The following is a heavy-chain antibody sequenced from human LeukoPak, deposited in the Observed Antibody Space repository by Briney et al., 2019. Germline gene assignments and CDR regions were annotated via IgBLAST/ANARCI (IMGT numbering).Heavy chain of an antibody. CDR1: GYTLTELS. V-gene: IGHV1-24*01. D-gene: IGHD3-22*01. Sequence: ASVKVSCKVSGYTLTELSMHWVRQAPGKGLEWMGGFDPEDGETTYAQKFQGRVTMTEDTSTDTAYMELSSLRSEDTAAYYCATDSSVGGYYFKWGQGTLVTVSS. CDR3: ATDSSVGGYYFK. CDR2: FDPEDGET. J-gene: IGHJ4*02.